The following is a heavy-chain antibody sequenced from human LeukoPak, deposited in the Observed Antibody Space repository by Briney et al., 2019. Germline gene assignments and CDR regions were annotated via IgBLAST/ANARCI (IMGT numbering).Heavy chain of an antibody. D-gene: IGHD6-13*01. Sequence: ASVKVSCKASGYTFTSYGISWVRQAPGQGLEWMGWISTYNGNTNYAQKVQGRVTMTTDTSTSTAYMELRSLRSDDTAVYYCARRSSSWDHFDYWGQGTLVTVSS. CDR2: ISTYNGNT. V-gene: IGHV1-18*01. J-gene: IGHJ4*02. CDR3: ARRSSSWDHFDY. CDR1: GYTFTSYG.